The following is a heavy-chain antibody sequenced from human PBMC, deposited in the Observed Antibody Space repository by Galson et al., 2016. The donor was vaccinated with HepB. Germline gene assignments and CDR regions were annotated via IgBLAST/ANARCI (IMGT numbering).Heavy chain of an antibody. Sequence: SLRLSCAASGLTFRSYAMHWVRQAPGKGLEWVAVISYDGSNKYYADSVRGRFTNSRDNSKNTLYLQMNSLRAEDTAVYYCARDADIVKVPAAIRADYWGQGTLVTVSS. CDR2: ISYDGSNK. J-gene: IGHJ4*02. CDR3: ARDADIVKVPAAIRADY. CDR1: GLTFRSYA. D-gene: IGHD2-2*02. V-gene: IGHV3-30*04.